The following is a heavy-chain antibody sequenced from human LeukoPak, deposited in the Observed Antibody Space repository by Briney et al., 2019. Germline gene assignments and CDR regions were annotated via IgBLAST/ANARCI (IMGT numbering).Heavy chain of an antibody. Sequence: GGSLRLSCAASGFIFSNYAMSWVRQAPGKGLHWVSGIITSGGTTYYADSVKGRFTISRDNSKNTLFLQMNSLRAEDTAIYYCAKADGSGYYYDYWGQGALVTVAS. J-gene: IGHJ4*02. CDR1: GFIFSNYA. V-gene: IGHV3-23*01. CDR3: AKADGSGYYYDY. D-gene: IGHD3-22*01. CDR2: IITSGGTT.